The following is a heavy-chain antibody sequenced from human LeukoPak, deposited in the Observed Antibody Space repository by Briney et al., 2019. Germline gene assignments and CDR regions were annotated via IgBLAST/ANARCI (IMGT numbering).Heavy chain of an antibody. V-gene: IGHV3-53*01. CDR3: ARGGYSYGPQAY. D-gene: IGHD5-18*01. CDR2: IYSGGST. Sequence: GGSLSLSCAASGFTVRSNSMSWVRQAPGKGLEWVSVIYSGGSTYYADSVKGRFTISRDNSKNTLYLQMNSLRAEDTAVYYCARGGYSYGPQAYWGQGTLVTVSS. CDR1: GFTVRSNS. J-gene: IGHJ4*02.